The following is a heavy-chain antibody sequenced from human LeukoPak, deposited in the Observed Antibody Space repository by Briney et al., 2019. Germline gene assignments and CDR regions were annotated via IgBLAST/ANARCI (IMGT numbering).Heavy chain of an antibody. CDR2: ISWNSGSI. CDR1: GFTFDDYA. J-gene: IGHJ3*02. V-gene: IGHV3-9*01. Sequence: GRSLRLSCAASGFTFDDYAMHWVRQAPGKGLEWVSGISWNSGSIGYADSVKGRFTISRDNAKNSLYLQMNSLRAEDTVLYYCAKESTAFDIWGQGTMVTVSS. CDR3: AKESTAFDI.